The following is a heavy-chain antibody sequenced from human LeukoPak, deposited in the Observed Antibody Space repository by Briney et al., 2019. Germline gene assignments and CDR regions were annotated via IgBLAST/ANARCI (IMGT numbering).Heavy chain of an antibody. CDR2: IYYSGST. Sequence: PSETLSLTCTVSGGSISSYYWSWIRQPPGKGLEWIGYIYYSGSTNYNPSLKSRVTISVDTSKNQFSLKLSSVTAADTAVYYCARDLAARPGNWFDPWGQGTLVTVSS. J-gene: IGHJ5*02. V-gene: IGHV4-59*01. CDR3: ARDLAARPGNWFDP. D-gene: IGHD6-6*01. CDR1: GGSISSYY.